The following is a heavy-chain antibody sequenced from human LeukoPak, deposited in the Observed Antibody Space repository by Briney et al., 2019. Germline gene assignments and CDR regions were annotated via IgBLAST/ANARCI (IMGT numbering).Heavy chain of an antibody. CDR1: GGSLSSSSYY. D-gene: IGHD4-17*01. CDR3: ARRAALTVTIYYYYGMDV. CDR2: IYYSGST. J-gene: IGHJ6*02. V-gene: IGHV4-39*01. Sequence: SETLSLTCTVSGGSLSSSSYYWGWIRQPPGKGLEWIGSIYYSGSTYYNPSLKSRVTISVDTSKNQFSLKLSSVTAADTAVYYCARRAALTVTIYYYYGMDVWGQGTTVTVSS.